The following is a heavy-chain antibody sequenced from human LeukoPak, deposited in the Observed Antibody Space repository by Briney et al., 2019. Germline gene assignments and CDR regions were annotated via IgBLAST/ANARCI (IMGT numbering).Heavy chain of an antibody. CDR2: MNPNSGNT. V-gene: IGHV1-8*03. CDR3: ARGATNYYDSSGYYSDAFDI. J-gene: IGHJ3*02. CDR1: GYTFTSYD. Sequence: ASVKVSCKASGYTFTSYDINWVRQATGQGLEWMGWMNPNSGNTGFAQKFQGRVTITRNTSISTAYMELSSLRSEDTAVYYCARGATNYYDSSGYYSDAFDIWGQGTMVTVSS. D-gene: IGHD3-22*01.